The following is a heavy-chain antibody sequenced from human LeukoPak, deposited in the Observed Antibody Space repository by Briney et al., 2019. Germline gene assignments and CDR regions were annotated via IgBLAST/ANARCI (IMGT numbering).Heavy chain of an antibody. J-gene: IGHJ6*01. CDR3: AGARITMVRGVIYYYYGMDV. CDR1: GGSISSGGYS. D-gene: IGHD3-10*01. V-gene: IGHV4-30-2*01. CDR2: TYHSGST. Sequence: SETLSLTCAVSGGSISSGGYSWSWIRQPPGKGLEWIGYTYHSGSTYYNPSLKSRVTISVGRSKNQFSLKLSSVTAADTAVYYCAGARITMVRGVIYYYYGMDVWGQGTTVTVSS.